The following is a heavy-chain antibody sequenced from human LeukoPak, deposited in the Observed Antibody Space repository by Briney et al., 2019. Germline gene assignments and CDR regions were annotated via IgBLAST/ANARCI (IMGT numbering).Heavy chain of an antibody. CDR3: ARDKMVRGVITSYYYYYMDV. Sequence: SETLSLTCAVYGGSFSSYYWSWIRQPAGKGLEWIGRIYTSGSTNYNPSLKSRVTMSVDTSKNQFSLKLSSVTAADTAVYYCARDKMVRGVITSYYYYYMDVWGKGTTVTISS. V-gene: IGHV4-4*07. J-gene: IGHJ6*03. D-gene: IGHD3-10*01. CDR2: IYTSGST. CDR1: GGSFSSYY.